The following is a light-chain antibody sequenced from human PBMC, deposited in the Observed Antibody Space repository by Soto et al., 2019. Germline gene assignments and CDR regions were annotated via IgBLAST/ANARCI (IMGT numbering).Light chain of an antibody. J-gene: IGLJ1*01. CDR2: DVS. CDR1: SSDVGGYDY. V-gene: IGLV2-14*03. CDR3: CSYTTSSTYV. Sequence: QSALTQPASVSGSPGQSIAISCTETSSDVGGYDYVSWYQQHPGKAPKLMIYDVSNRPSGVSNRFSGSKSGNTASLTISGLQAEDEADYYCCSYTTSSTYVFGTGTKVTVL.